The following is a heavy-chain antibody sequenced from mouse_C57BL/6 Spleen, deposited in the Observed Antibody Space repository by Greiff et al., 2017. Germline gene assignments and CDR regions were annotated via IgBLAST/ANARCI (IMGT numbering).Heavy chain of an antibody. D-gene: IGHD2-2*01. V-gene: IGHV1-7*01. J-gene: IGHJ4*01. Sequence: VQLQQPGAELAKPGASVKLSCKASGYTFTSYWMPWVKQRPGQGLEWIGYINPSSGYTKYNQKFKDKATLTADKSSSTAYMQLSSLTYEDSAVYYCARPPSTMVTPYYAMDYWGQGTSVTVSS. CDR2: INPSSGYT. CDR1: GYTFTSYW. CDR3: ARPPSTMVTPYYAMDY.